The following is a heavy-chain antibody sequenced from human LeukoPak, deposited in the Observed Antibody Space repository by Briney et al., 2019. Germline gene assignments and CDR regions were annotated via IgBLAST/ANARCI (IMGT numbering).Heavy chain of an antibody. CDR3: ARVDYGDHFDY. Sequence: GGSLRLSCAAPGFTFSSYSMSWVRQAPGKGLEWVSSISSSSSYIYYADSVKGRFTISRDNAKNSLYLQMNSLRAEDTAVYYCARVDYGDHFDYWGQGTLVTVSS. V-gene: IGHV3-21*01. CDR2: ISSSSSYI. J-gene: IGHJ4*02. D-gene: IGHD4-17*01. CDR1: GFTFSSYS.